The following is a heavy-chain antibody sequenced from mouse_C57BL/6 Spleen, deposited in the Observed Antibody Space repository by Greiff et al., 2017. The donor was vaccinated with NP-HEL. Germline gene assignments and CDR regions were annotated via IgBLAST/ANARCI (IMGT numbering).Heavy chain of an antibody. D-gene: IGHD2-5*01. CDR1: GYTFTSYW. Sequence: QVQLQQPGAELVMPGASVKLSCKASGYTFTSYWMHWVKQRPGQGLEWIGEIDPSDSYTNYNQKFKGKSTLTVDKSSSTAYMQLSSLTSEDSAVYYFARACYSNSWFAYWGQGTLVTVSA. CDR2: IDPSDSYT. V-gene: IGHV1-69*01. CDR3: ARACYSNSWFAY. J-gene: IGHJ3*01.